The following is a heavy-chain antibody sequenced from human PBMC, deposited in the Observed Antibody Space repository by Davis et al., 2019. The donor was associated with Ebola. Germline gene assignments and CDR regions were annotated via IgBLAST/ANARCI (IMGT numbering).Heavy chain of an antibody. CDR2: INTNTGNP. CDR1: GYTFTSYG. CDR3: ARCEENPDTTMVSCFDY. V-gene: IGHV7-4-1*02. J-gene: IGHJ4*02. D-gene: IGHD5-18*01. Sequence: ASVKVSCKASGYTFTSYGISWVRQAPGQGLEWMGGINTNTGNPTYAQGFTGRFVFSLDTSVSTAYLQISSLKAEDTAVYYCARCEENPDTTMVSCFDYWGQGTLVTVSS.